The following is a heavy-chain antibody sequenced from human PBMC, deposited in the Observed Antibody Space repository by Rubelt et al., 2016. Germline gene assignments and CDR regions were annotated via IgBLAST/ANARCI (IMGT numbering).Heavy chain of an antibody. CDR3: ARVGQQLVLDY. J-gene: IGHJ4*02. V-gene: IGHV4-34*01. D-gene: IGHD6-13*01. CDR1: GGSFSGYY. CDR2: IYYSGST. Sequence: QVQLQQWGAGLLKPSETLSLTCAVYGGSFSGYYWSWIRQPPGKGLEWIGYIYYSGSTNYNPSLKSRVTISVDTSKNQFSLKLSSVTAADTAVYYCARVGQQLVLDYWGQGTLVTVSS.